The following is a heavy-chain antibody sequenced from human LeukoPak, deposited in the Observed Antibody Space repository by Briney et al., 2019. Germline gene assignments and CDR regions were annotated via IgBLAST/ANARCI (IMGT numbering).Heavy chain of an antibody. Sequence: GVSLRLSCAASGFTFDNYFMHWVRQAPGKGLEWVSFISGDGGTTYYRDSVKGRFTISRDNSKNSLYLQLESLRADDTALYFCATSHGWSPDHWGQGTLVTVSS. CDR2: ISGDGGTT. V-gene: IGHV3-43*02. D-gene: IGHD6-19*01. CDR3: ATSHGWSPDH. J-gene: IGHJ4*02. CDR1: GFTFDNYF.